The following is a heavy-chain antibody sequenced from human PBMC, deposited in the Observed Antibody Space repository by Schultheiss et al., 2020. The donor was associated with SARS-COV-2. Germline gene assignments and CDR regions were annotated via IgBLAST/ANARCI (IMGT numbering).Heavy chain of an antibody. J-gene: IGHJ6*02. CDR2: IYYSGST. CDR1: GGSISSGGYY. V-gene: IGHV4-31*03. D-gene: IGHD2-2*02. Sequence: SQTLSLTCTVSGGSISSGGYYWSWIRQHPGKGLEWIGYIYYSGSTYYNPSLKSRVTISVDTSKNQFSLKLSSVTAADTAVYYCARSPTYCSSTSCYIADYYYYYGMDVWGQGTTGTVSS. CDR3: ARSPTYCSSTSCYIADYYYYYGMDV.